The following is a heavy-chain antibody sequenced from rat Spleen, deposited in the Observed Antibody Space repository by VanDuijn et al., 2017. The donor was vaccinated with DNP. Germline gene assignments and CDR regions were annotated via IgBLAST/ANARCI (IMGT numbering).Heavy chain of an antibody. CDR3: ARQNSGFDY. Sequence: EVQLVESGGGLVQPGRSLKLSCAASGLTFSNYAMAWVRQAPTKGLEWVASITNSGSDTKYRDSVQGRFTISRDNAKNTLYLQMDSLRSEDTATYYCARQNSGFDYWGQGVMVTVSS. CDR2: ITNSGSDT. J-gene: IGHJ2*01. V-gene: IGHV5S13*01. CDR1: GLTFSNYA. D-gene: IGHD4-3*01.